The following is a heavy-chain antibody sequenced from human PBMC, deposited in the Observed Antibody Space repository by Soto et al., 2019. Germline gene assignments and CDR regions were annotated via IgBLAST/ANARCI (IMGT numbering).Heavy chain of an antibody. Sequence: EVQLLESGGGLVQPGGSLRLSCAASGFLFRSFAMSWVRQAPGKGLEWVSGISDTGHTYYADSVMGRFTISRDNSENTLYLQMTTLRAEDTAIYYRAKDRLWFGRATEDFWGQGILVTVSS. V-gene: IGHV3-23*01. J-gene: IGHJ4*02. CDR2: ISDTGHT. D-gene: IGHD3-10*01. CDR1: GFLFRSFA. CDR3: AKDRLWFGRATEDF.